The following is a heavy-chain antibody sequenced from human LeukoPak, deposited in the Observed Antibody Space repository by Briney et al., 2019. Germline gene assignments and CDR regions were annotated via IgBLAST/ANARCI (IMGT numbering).Heavy chain of an antibody. CDR2: INHSGST. CDR3: ARGGGNWGLYYYMDV. CDR1: GGSFSGDF. J-gene: IGHJ6*03. Sequence: PSETLSLTCAVYGGSFSGDFWSWIRQSPGKGLEWIGEINHSGSTNYNPSLKSRVTISVDTSKNQFSLKLSSVTAADTAVYYCARGGGNWGLYYYMDVWGKGTTVTVSS. D-gene: IGHD7-27*01. V-gene: IGHV4-34*01.